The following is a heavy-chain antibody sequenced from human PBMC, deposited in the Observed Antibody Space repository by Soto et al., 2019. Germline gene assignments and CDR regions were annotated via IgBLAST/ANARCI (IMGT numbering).Heavy chain of an antibody. CDR2: INPNSGGT. CDR1: GYTFTGYY. Sequence: ASVKVSCKASGYTFTGYYMHWVRQAPGQGLEWMGWINPNSGGTNYAQKFQGWVTMTRDTSISTAYMELSRLRSDDTAVYYCARGNYDFWSDTTDAFDIWGQGTMVTVSS. D-gene: IGHD3-3*01. J-gene: IGHJ3*02. CDR3: ARGNYDFWSDTTDAFDI. V-gene: IGHV1-2*04.